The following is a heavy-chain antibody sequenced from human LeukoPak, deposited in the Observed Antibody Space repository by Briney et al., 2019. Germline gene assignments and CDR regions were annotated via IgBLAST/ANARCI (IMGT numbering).Heavy chain of an antibody. Sequence: GSLRLSCAASGITFSNYWMSWVRQAPGRGLEWVATINQDGSEKYYVDSVKGRFTVSRDNAKNSLCPQMNNLRAEDTAVFYCARNYYNYFDYWGQGTLVTVSS. CDR2: INQDGSEK. V-gene: IGHV3-7*04. D-gene: IGHD3-22*01. J-gene: IGHJ4*02. CDR1: GITFSNYW. CDR3: ARNYYNYFDY.